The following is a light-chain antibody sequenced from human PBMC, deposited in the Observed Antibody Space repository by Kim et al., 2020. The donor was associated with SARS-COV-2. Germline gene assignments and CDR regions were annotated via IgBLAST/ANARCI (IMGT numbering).Light chain of an antibody. CDR2: LAS. Sequence: EIVMTQSPATLSVSPGETATLSCRASQSVSNNLAWYQQQPSQPPRLLIYLASTRFTGVPARFSGSGSGTEFTLTISSLQSEDFAVNYCQQYEKWPPTTFGQGTRLEIK. CDR3: QQYEKWPPTT. J-gene: IGKJ5*01. V-gene: IGKV3-15*01. CDR1: QSVSNN.